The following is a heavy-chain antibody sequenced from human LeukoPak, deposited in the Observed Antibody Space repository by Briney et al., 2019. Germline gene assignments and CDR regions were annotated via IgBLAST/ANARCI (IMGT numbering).Heavy chain of an antibody. CDR1: GGSISSYY. CDR3: ARVGYCTSTNCYSIFDY. D-gene: IGHD2-2*01. CDR2: IYHTGST. Sequence: PSETLSLTCTVSGGSISSYYWSWIRQPPGKGLEWIGHIYHTGSTNYNPSLKSRVTVSVDTSKNQFSLKLNSVTAADTAVYYCARVGYCTSTNCYSIFDYWGQGTLVTVSS. J-gene: IGHJ4*02. V-gene: IGHV4-59*01.